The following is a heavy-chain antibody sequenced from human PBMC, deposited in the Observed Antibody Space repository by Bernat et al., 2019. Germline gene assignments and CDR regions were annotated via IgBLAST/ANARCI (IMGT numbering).Heavy chain of an antibody. Sequence: QVQLQESCPGLVRPSETLSLTCTVSSGSISDYYWSWFRQPPGKGLEWIGYIYYTGSTKYNPSLESRVTISVDTSKNQFSLKVNSLTAADTAVYYCARKAARSGDFDYWGQGTLVTVSS. J-gene: IGHJ4*02. CDR1: SGSISDYY. CDR3: ARKAARSGDFDY. CDR2: IYYTGST. V-gene: IGHV4-59*08. D-gene: IGHD3-22*01.